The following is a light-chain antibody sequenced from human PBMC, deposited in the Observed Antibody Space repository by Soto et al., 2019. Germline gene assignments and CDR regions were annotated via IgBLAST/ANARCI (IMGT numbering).Light chain of an antibody. Sequence: ENVLTQSPGTLSLSPGERATLSCRASQSVRSNSIAWYQQKPGQAPRLLIYGASTRATDIPDRFSGSGSGTDFTLTISRLEPEDFAVYYCQQYGSSPPSVTFGQGTRLEIK. CDR2: GAS. CDR1: QSVRSNS. J-gene: IGKJ5*01. V-gene: IGKV3-20*01. CDR3: QQYGSSPPSVT.